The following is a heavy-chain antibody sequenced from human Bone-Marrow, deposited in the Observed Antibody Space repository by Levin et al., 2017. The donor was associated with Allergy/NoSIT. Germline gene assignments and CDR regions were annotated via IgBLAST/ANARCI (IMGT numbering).Heavy chain of an antibody. D-gene: IGHD2-21*02. Sequence: GESLKISCAASGFTFSSYSMNWVRQAPGKGLEWVSYISSGSVSIYYAGSVKGRFTISRDNAENSLYLEMNSLRAEDTAVYYCARGIGYCGGDCYRAFDFWGQGTLVTVSS. CDR2: ISSGSVSI. CDR1: GFTFSSYS. CDR3: ARGIGYCGGDCYRAFDF. V-gene: IGHV3-48*01. J-gene: IGHJ4*02.